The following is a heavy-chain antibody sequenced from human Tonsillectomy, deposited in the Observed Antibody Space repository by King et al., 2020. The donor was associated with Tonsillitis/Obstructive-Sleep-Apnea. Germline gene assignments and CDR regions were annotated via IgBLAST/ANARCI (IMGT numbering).Heavy chain of an antibody. CDR2: ISGSGGST. V-gene: IGHV3-23*04. D-gene: IGHD4-17*01. CDR1: GFTFSTYA. J-gene: IGHJ6*04. Sequence: VQLVESGGGLVQPGGSLRLSCAASGFTFSTYAMRWVRQAPGKGLEWVSAISGSGGSTYYADSVKGRFTISRDNSKNTLYLQMISLRAGDTAVYYCAKDQAVTTSLGMDVWGKGTTVTVSS. CDR3: AKDQAVTTSLGMDV.